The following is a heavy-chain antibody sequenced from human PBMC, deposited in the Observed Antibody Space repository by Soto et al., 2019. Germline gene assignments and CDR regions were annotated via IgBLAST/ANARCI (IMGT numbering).Heavy chain of an antibody. Sequence: QVQLVESGGGVVQSGRSLRLSCTTSGFTFRNYGMHWVRQAPGKGLEWLAIIWYDVTDYYHADSVKGRFTISRDNSKNTIYLKMNSLRPEDTAVYYCARDFGDGFDFWGQGALVTVSS. CDR3: ARDFGDGFDF. J-gene: IGHJ4*02. CDR1: GFTFRNYG. D-gene: IGHD3-10*01. CDR2: IWYDVTDY. V-gene: IGHV3-33*01.